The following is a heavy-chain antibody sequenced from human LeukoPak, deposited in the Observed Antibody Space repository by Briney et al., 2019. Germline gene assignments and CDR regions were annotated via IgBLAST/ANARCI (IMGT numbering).Heavy chain of an antibody. D-gene: IGHD5-24*01. CDR3: ARDLRAFRDGYKNSNYYLDY. Sequence: GASVKVSCKASGYTFTSYHMHWVRQAPGQGLDWMGIINPSAGITTYAQKFQGRVTMTKDTSTSTVYMELSSLRSDDTAVYYCARDLRAFRDGYKNSNYYLDYWGQGTLVTVSS. J-gene: IGHJ4*02. CDR1: GYTFTSYH. V-gene: IGHV1-46*01. CDR2: INPSAGIT.